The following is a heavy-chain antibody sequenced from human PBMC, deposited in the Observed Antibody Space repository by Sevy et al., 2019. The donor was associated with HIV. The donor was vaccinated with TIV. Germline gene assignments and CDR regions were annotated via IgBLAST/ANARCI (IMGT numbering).Heavy chain of an antibody. J-gene: IGHJ6*02. V-gene: IGHV1-18*01. D-gene: IGHD3-3*01. CDR2: ISAYTGDT. Sequence: ASVKVSCKTSGYSFNMYGISWVRQAPGQGLEWMGWISAYTGDTDYRQMFRGRVTMTTDASTNTAYMELRRLTSDDTAVYYCARHRPQGVVIIPGSGYHYGADFWSQGTMVTVSS. CDR3: ARHRPQGVVIIPGSGYHYGADF. CDR1: GYSFNMYG.